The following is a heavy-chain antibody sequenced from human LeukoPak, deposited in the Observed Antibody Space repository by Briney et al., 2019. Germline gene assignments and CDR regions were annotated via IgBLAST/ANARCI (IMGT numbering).Heavy chain of an antibody. V-gene: IGHV4-31*03. CDR3: ARVSHGDYYFDY. CDR1: GGSISSGGYY. J-gene: IGHJ4*02. D-gene: IGHD4-17*01. CDR2: IYYSGST. Sequence: SRTLSLTCTVSGGSISSGGYYWSWIRQHPGKGLGWIGYIYYSGSTYYNPSLKSRVTISVDTSKNQFSLKLSSVTAADTAVYYCARVSHGDYYFDYWGQGTLVTVSS.